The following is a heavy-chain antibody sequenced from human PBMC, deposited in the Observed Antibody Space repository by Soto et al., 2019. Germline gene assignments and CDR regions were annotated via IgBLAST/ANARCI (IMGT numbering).Heavy chain of an antibody. V-gene: IGHV1-46*01. CDR3: VVLRYFDWSQLFDY. D-gene: IGHD3-9*01. J-gene: IGHJ4*02. Sequence: ASVKVSCKASGYTFTSYYMHWVRQAPGQGLEWMGIINPSGGSTSYAQKFQGRVTMTRDTSTSTAYMELRSLRSEDTAVYYCVVLRYFDWSQLFDYWGQGTLVTVSS. CDR1: GYTFTSYY. CDR2: INPSGGST.